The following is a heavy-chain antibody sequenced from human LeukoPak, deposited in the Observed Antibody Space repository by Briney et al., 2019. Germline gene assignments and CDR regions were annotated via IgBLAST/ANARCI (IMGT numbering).Heavy chain of an antibody. CDR1: GGSISSGSYS. D-gene: IGHD6-13*01. CDR3: ARGASVAGRDWFDP. J-gene: IGHJ5*02. CDR2: IYHSGST. V-gene: IGHV4-30-2*01. Sequence: PSETLSLTCVVSGGSISSGSYSWSWIRQPPGKGLERIGYIYHSGSTYYNPSLKSRVTISLDRSKNQFSLRLSSVTAADTAVYYCARGASVAGRDWFDPWGQGTLVTVSS.